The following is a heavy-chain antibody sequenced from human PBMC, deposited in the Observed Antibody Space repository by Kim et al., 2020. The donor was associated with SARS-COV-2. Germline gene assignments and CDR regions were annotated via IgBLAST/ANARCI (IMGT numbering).Heavy chain of an antibody. Sequence: GGSLRLSCAASGFTFNNYAVSWVRQAPGKGLEWVSTISGSGGNTYYADSVKGRFTISRDNSKNTLYLQMISLRAEDTAVYYCAKVVGSTNSPYDDWGQGT. J-gene: IGHJ4*02. CDR3: AKVVGSTNSPYDD. D-gene: IGHD1-26*01. V-gene: IGHV3-23*01. CDR2: ISGSGGNT. CDR1: GFTFNNYA.